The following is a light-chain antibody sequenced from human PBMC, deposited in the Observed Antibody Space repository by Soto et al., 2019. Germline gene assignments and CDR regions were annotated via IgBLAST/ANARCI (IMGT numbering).Light chain of an antibody. V-gene: IGKV3-20*01. CDR3: LRYGDSPPAYT. CDR2: GAS. CDR1: QRGNSRD. Sequence: VLTQYTGTLSLSPGERATLSCRASQRGNSRDLAWYRQKPGQAPSLLIYGASNRATGIPDRFSGSGSGTDFTLTISRLEPEDFAVYYCLRYGDSPPAYTFGQGTKLEIK. J-gene: IGKJ2*01.